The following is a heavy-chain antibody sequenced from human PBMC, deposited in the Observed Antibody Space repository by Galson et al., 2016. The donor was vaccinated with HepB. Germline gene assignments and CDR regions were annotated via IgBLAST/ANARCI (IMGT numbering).Heavy chain of an antibody. Sequence: SETLSLTCSVSGGSISSRSYYWGWIRQPPGKGLEWTGSIYYIGSPYYNPSLKSRVTISVDTSKNQFSLKMSSVTAADTAVYYCARGDNWNQTPFDYWGQGTLVTVSS. CDR1: GGSISSRSYY. V-gene: IGHV4-39*07. J-gene: IGHJ4*02. CDR3: ARGDNWNQTPFDY. CDR2: IYYIGSP. D-gene: IGHD1-20*01.